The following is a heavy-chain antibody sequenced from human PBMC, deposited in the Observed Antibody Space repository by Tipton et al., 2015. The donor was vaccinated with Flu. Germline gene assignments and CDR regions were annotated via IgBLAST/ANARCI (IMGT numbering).Heavy chain of an antibody. J-gene: IGHJ4*02. V-gene: IGHV1-2*06. CDR1: GYTFTGYY. D-gene: IGHD3-10*01. Sequence: QLVQSGAEVKKPGASVKVSCKASGYTFTGYYMHWVRQAPGQGLEWMGRINPNSGGTNYAQKFQGRVTMTRDTSISTAYMELSRLRSDDTAVYYCARFYYYGSGSYYKGFDYWGQGTLVTVSS. CDR2: INPNSGGT. CDR3: ARFYYYGSGSYYKGFDY.